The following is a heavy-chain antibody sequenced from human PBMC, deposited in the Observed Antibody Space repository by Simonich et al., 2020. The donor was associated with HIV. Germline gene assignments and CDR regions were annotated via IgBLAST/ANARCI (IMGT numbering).Heavy chain of an antibody. J-gene: IGHJ4*02. CDR2: NKSKATGGTT. V-gene: IGHV3-15*01. Sequence: EVQLVESGGGLVNPGGSLRLSCAASGFTFTTTWMSWVRQAPGKGLEWVGRNKSKATGGTTDYAAPVKGRFTISRDDSGNTLYLQMNSLKTEDTAIYYCTTTFFSDSSGSYWGQGTLVIVSS. CDR1: GFTFTTTW. D-gene: IGHD3-22*01. CDR3: TTTFFSDSSGSY.